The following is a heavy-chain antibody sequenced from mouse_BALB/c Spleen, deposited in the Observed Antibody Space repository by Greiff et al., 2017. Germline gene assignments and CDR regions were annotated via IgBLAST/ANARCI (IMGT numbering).Heavy chain of an antibody. D-gene: IGHD2-10*01. CDR1: GFNIKDTY. J-gene: IGHJ3*01. V-gene: IGHV14-3*02. CDR2: IDPANGNT. Sequence: VQLKQSGAELVKPGASVKLSCTASGFNIKDTYMHWVKQRPEQGLEWIGRIDPANGNTKYDPKFQGKATITADTSSNTAYLQLSSLTSEDTAVYYCARSRAYYGNYAFAYWGQGTLVTVSA. CDR3: ARSRAYYGNYAFAY.